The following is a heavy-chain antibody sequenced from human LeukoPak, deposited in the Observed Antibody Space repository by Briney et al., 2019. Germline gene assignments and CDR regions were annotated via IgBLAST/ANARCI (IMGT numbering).Heavy chain of an antibody. CDR1: GMSVSENY. J-gene: IGHJ4*02. CDR2: INRDGTT. Sequence: PGGSLRLSCAASGMSVSENYMSWVRQAPGKRLERVCVINRDGTTDYAESVKGRFTISRDIAENTLSLQMNSLRVQDTALYYCARDSGSTSWAYSWGQGTLVSVSS. D-gene: IGHD6-6*01. V-gene: IGHV3-66*02. CDR3: ARDSGSTSWAYS.